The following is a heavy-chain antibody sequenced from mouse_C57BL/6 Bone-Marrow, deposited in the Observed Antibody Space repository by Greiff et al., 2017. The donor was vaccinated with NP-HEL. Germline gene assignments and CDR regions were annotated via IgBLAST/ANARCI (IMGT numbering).Heavy chain of an antibody. CDR1: GYSITSGYY. J-gene: IGHJ1*03. Sequence: DVQLQESGPGLVKPSQSLSLTCSVTGYSITSGYYWNWIRQFPGNKLEWMGYISYDGSNNYNPSLKNRISITRDTSKNQFFLKLNSVTTEDTATYYGARGGGLRRYFDVWGTGTTVTVSS. V-gene: IGHV3-6*01. CDR3: ARGGGLRRYFDV. D-gene: IGHD2-2*01. CDR2: ISYDGSN.